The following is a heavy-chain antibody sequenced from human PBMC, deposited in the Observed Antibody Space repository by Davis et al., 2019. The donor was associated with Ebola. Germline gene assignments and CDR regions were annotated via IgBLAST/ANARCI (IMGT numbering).Heavy chain of an antibody. Sequence: SETLSLTCAVYGGSFSGYYWSWIRQPPGKGLEWIGEINHSGSTNYNTSLKSRVPISVDTSKNQFSLKLSSLTAADTAVYYCARSLMSGYYNYWYFDLWGRGTLVTVSS. CDR1: GGSFSGYY. CDR3: ARSLMSGYYNYWYFDL. J-gene: IGHJ2*01. CDR2: INHSGST. V-gene: IGHV4-34*01. D-gene: IGHD3-9*01.